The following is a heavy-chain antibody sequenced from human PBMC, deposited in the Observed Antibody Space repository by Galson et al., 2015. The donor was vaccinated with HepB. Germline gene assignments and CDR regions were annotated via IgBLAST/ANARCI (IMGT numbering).Heavy chain of an antibody. D-gene: IGHD3-22*01. V-gene: IGHV1-3*01. CDR3: ARDGYYDSSGYYYMDV. J-gene: IGHJ6*03. CDR1: GYTFTSYA. Sequence: SVKVSCKASGYTFTSYAMHWVRQAPGQRLEWMGWINAGNGNTKYSQKFQGRVTITRDTSASTAYMELSSLRSEDTAVYYCARDGYYDSSGYYYMDVWGKGTTVTVSS. CDR2: INAGNGNT.